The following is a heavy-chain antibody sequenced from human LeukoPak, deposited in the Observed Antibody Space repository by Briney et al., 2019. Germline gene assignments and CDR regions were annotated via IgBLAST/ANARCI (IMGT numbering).Heavy chain of an antibody. Sequence: GGSLRLSCAASGFTFSKYWMHWVRQAPGKGLVWVSYINSDGSSTNYVDSVKGRFTISRDNAKNSLYLQMNSLRAEDTAVYYCARDRWAILTGSENYYFYGMDVWGQGTTVTVSS. D-gene: IGHD3-9*01. J-gene: IGHJ6*02. CDR2: INSDGSST. CDR1: GFTFSKYW. CDR3: ARDRWAILTGSENYYFYGMDV. V-gene: IGHV3-74*01.